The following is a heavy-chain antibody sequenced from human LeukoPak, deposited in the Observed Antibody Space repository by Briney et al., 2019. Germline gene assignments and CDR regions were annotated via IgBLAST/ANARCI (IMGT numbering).Heavy chain of an antibody. V-gene: IGHV4-39*02. Sequence: PSETLSLTCTVSGGSISSSSYYWGWIRQPPGKGLEWIGSIYYSGSTYYNPSLKSRVTISVDTSKNQFSLKLSSVTAADTAVYYCARDPAMGFFDYWGQGTLVTVSS. D-gene: IGHD5-18*01. CDR2: IYYSGST. CDR1: GGSISSSSYY. J-gene: IGHJ4*02. CDR3: ARDPAMGFFDY.